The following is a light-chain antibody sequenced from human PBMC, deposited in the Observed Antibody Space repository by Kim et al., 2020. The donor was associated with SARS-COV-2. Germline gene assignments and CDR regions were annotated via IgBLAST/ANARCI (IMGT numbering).Light chain of an antibody. Sequence: QSVLTQPPSVSGSPGQRVTISCTGSISNIGAGYDVRWYQQLPATAPKLLIYGNSNRPSGVPDRFSGSKSDTSASLAITGLQAEDEADYYCQSYDNSLSGYVFGSGTKVTVL. CDR1: ISNIGAGYD. CDR3: QSYDNSLSGYV. CDR2: GNS. J-gene: IGLJ1*01. V-gene: IGLV1-40*01.